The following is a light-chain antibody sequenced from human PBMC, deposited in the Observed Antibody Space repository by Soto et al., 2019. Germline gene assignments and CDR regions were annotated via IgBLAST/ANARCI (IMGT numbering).Light chain of an antibody. CDR1: SSNIGMNS. CDR3: AAWDDTLGGHVA. Sequence: QSVLTQSPSASGTPGQRGTISCSGKSSNIGMNSVNWYQQVPGAAPKLLIYSNDQRPSGVPHRISGSRSGTSASLAISELQSEDEADYYCAAWDDTLGGHVAFGGGTKLTVL. J-gene: IGLJ2*01. CDR2: SND. V-gene: IGLV1-44*01.